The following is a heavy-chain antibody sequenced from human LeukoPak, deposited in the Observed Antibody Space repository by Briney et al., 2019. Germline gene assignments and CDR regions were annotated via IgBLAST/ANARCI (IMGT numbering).Heavy chain of an antibody. Sequence: SGTLSLTCAVSGGSISSSNWWSWVRQPPGKGLEWIGEIYHSGSTNYNPSLKSRVTISVDTSKNQFSLKLSSVTAADTAVYYCARHRWQRLVPLGFDYWGQGTLVTVSS. D-gene: IGHD6-13*01. CDR3: ARHRWQRLVPLGFDY. CDR2: IYHSGST. J-gene: IGHJ4*02. CDR1: GGSISSSNW. V-gene: IGHV4-4*02.